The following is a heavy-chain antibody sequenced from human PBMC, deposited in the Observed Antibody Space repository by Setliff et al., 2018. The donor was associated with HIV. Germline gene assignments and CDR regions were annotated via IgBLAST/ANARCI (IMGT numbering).Heavy chain of an antibody. D-gene: IGHD3-10*01. V-gene: IGHV3-20*04. Sequence: GGSLRLSCAASGFTFDDFGMSWVRQGPGKGLEWVSSINWNGGSTSYADSVKGRFTISRDNAKNSLYLQMNSLRAEDTALYYCARDIPFGDLLMLQAYMDVWGKGTTVTVSS. CDR2: INWNGGST. CDR3: ARDIPFGDLLMLQAYMDV. J-gene: IGHJ6*04. CDR1: GFTFDDFG.